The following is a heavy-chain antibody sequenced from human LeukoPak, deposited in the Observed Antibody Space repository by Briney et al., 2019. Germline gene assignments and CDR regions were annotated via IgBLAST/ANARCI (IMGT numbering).Heavy chain of an antibody. D-gene: IGHD4-23*01. CDR1: GFTFSSYA. V-gene: IGHV3-23*01. CDR3: AKSPYDYGGNSGGGFDY. Sequence: GGSLRLSCAASGFTFSSYAMSWVRQAPGKGLEWVSAISGSGGSTYYADSVKGRFTISRDNSKNTLYLQMNSLRAEDTAVYYCAKSPYDYGGNSGGGFDYWGQGTLVTVSS. J-gene: IGHJ4*02. CDR2: ISGSGGST.